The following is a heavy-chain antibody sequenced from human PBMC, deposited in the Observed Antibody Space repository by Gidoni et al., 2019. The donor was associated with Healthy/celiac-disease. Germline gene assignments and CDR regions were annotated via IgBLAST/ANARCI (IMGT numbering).Heavy chain of an antibody. J-gene: IGHJ6*02. CDR1: GFTFSSYA. CDR2: ISYDGSNK. D-gene: IGHD3-3*01. Sequence: QVQLVESGGGVVQHGRSLRLSCAASGFTFSSYAMHWVRQAPGKGLGWLAVISYDGSNKYYADSVKGRFTISRDNSKNTLYLQMNSLRAEDTAVYYCARYPGWRFLEWLRGMDFWGQGTTVTVSS. V-gene: IGHV3-30-3*01. CDR3: ARYPGWRFLEWLRGMDF.